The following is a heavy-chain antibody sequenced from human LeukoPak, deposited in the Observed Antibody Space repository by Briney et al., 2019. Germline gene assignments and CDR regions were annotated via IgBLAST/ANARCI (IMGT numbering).Heavy chain of an antibody. D-gene: IGHD3-10*01. CDR1: GYTFTSYA. CDR3: ARGGITMVRGAPKQFDP. Sequence: GASVKVSCKASGYTFTSYAINWVRQATGQGLEWMGWMNPNSGNTGYAQKFQGRVTMTRNTSISTAYMELSSLRSEDTAVYYCARGGITMVRGAPKQFDPWGQGTLVTVSS. J-gene: IGHJ5*02. CDR2: MNPNSGNT. V-gene: IGHV1-8*01.